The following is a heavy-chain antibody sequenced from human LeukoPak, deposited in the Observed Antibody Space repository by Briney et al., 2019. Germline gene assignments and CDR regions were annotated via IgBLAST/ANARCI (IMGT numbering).Heavy chain of an antibody. CDR2: IYYSGST. CDR3: AGRCSSTSCYALSVDY. D-gene: IGHD2-2*01. V-gene: IGHV4-30-4*01. Sequence: SQTLSLTCTVSGGSISSGDYYWSWIRQPPGKGLEWIGYIYYSGSTYYNPSLKSRVTISVDTSKNRFSLKLSSVTAADTAVYYCAGRCSSTSCYALSVDYWGQGTLVTVSS. CDR1: GGSISSGDYY. J-gene: IGHJ4*02.